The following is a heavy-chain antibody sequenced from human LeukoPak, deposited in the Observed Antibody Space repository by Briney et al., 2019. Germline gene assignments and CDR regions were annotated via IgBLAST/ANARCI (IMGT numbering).Heavy chain of an antibody. Sequence: PGGSLRLSCAASGFTFRDYAMHWVRQAPGRGLEWVALISYDGSDQYYADSVKGRFTISRDNSRNRLYLQMNSLRVEDTAVYYCTKERRGWYSENWGQGTPVTVSS. V-gene: IGHV3-30*02. CDR2: ISYDGSDQ. CDR3: TKERRGWYSEN. CDR1: GFTFRDYA. J-gene: IGHJ4*02. D-gene: IGHD2-21*01.